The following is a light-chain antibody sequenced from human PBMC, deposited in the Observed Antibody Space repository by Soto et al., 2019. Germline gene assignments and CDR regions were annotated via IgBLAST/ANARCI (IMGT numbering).Light chain of an antibody. CDR2: AAS. CDR1: QSITTY. J-gene: IGKJ4*01. Sequence: DIQMTQSPSSLSASVGDRVTITCRASQSITTYLNWYRQKPGKAPKLLIYAASSLQSGVPSRFSGSGSEKEFTLSISSLQPEDFATYFCQQIYSAPLTFGGGTKVDIK. CDR3: QQIYSAPLT. V-gene: IGKV1-39*01.